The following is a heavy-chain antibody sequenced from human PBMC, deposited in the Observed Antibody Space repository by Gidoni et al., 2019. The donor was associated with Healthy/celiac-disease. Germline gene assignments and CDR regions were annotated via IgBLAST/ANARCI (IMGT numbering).Heavy chain of an antibody. CDR2: IYYSGST. V-gene: IGHV4-59*01. J-gene: IGHJ4*02. Sequence: QVQLQESGPGLVKPSETLSLTCTVSGGSISSYYWSWIRQPPGKGLEWIGYIYYSGSTNYNPSLKSRVTISVDTSKNQFSLKLSSVTAADTAVYYCARGQYYYDSSGYYYGFDYWGQGTLVTVSS. D-gene: IGHD3-22*01. CDR1: GGSISSYY. CDR3: ARGQYYYDSSGYYYGFDY.